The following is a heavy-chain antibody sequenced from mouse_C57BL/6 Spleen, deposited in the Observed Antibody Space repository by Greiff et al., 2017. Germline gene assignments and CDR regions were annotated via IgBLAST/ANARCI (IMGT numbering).Heavy chain of an antibody. J-gene: IGHJ4*01. CDR3: ARDYYGSSYAMDY. CDR1: GFTFSSYG. D-gene: IGHD1-1*01. V-gene: IGHV5-6*01. Sequence: EVQGVESGGDLVKPGGSLKLSCAASGFTFSSYGMSWVRQTPDKRLEWVATISSGGSYPYYPDSVKGRFTISRDNAKNTLYLQMSSLKSEDTAMYYCARDYYGSSYAMDYWGQGTSVTVSS. CDR2: ISSGGSYP.